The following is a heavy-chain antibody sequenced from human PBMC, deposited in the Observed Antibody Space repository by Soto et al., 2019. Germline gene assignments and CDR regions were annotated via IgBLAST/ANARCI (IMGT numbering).Heavy chain of an antibody. V-gene: IGHV4-59*08. CDR3: ERNLNAPYRSGWQHFDH. CDR2: IYYSGST. CDR1: GGSISSYY. Sequence: QVQLQESGPGLVKPSETLSLTCTVSGGSISSYYWSWIRQPPGKGLEWIGYIYYSGSTNYNPSLKSRVTKSVDTSKNQFSLKLSSVTAPDTAVYYWERNLNAPYRSGWQHFDHWGQGTLVTVSS. J-gene: IGHJ4*02. D-gene: IGHD6-19*01.